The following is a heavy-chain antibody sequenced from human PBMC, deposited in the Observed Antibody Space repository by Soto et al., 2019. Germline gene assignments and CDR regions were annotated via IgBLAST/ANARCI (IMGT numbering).Heavy chain of an antibody. CDR1: GFTFSDYY. CDR2: ISSSSDFT. Sequence: QVQVVESGGGLVKPGGSLRLSCAASGFTFSDYYMSWIRQAPGKGLEWVSFISSSSDFTKYADSVKGRFTISRDNAKNSLYLQLNSLRAGDTAVYYCARGGVKGTTSRGQVYNWGQGTLVTVSS. J-gene: IGHJ4*02. CDR3: ARGGVKGTTSRGQVYN. V-gene: IGHV3-11*06. D-gene: IGHD1-7*01.